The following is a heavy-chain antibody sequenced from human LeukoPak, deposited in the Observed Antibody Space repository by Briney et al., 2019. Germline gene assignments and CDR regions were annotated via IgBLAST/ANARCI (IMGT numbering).Heavy chain of an antibody. CDR2: INPNSGDT. V-gene: IGHV1-2*06. Sequence: ASVKVSCRASGYTFTGYHIHWVRQAPGQGLEWMGRINPNSGDTNYAQNFQGRVTMTRDTSINTAYMELSRLRSDDTAVYYCARDYCSSTSCLFDYWGQGALVTVSS. CDR3: ARDYCSSTSCLFDY. J-gene: IGHJ4*02. CDR1: GYTFTGYH. D-gene: IGHD2-2*01.